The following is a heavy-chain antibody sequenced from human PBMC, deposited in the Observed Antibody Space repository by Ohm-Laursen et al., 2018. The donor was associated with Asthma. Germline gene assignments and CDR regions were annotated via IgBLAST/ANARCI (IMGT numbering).Heavy chain of an antibody. J-gene: IGHJ4*02. CDR2: IWYDGSNK. D-gene: IGHD6-13*01. V-gene: IGHV3-33*06. CDR3: AKDVLGFVAAAQD. CDR1: GFTFSSYG. Sequence: SLRLSCSASGFTFSSYGMHWVRQAPGKGLEWVAVIWYDGSNKYYADSVKGRFTISRDNSENTLYLQMNSLRAEDTAVYYCAKDVLGFVAAAQDWGQGTLVTVSS.